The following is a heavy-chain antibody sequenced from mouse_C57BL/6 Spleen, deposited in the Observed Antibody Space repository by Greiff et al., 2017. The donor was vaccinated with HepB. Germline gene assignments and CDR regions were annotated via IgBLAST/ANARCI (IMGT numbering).Heavy chain of an antibody. Sequence: EVQGVESGGGLVKPGGSLKLSCAASGFTFSSYAMSWVRQTPEKRLEWVATISDGGSYTYYPDNVKGRFTISRDNAKNNLYLQMTHLKSEDTAMYHSAREEATTVGDFWGQGTTLTVSS. D-gene: IGHD1-1*01. CDR1: GFTFSSYA. J-gene: IGHJ2*01. CDR3: AREEATTVGDF. CDR2: ISDGGSYT. V-gene: IGHV5-4*01.